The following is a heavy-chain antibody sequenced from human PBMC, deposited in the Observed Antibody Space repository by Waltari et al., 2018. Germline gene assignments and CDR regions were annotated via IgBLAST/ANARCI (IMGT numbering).Heavy chain of an antibody. CDR1: GSRFTCYW. D-gene: IGHD1-26*01. CDR2: IYPGDSDP. V-gene: IGHV5-51*03. J-gene: IGHJ3*02. Sequence: EVQLVQSGPEVIKRGESLKISCTGSGSRFTCYWIGWVRQMPGKGLEWMGIIYPGDSDPRYSPAFQGQVTISADKSISTAYRQWSSLKASDTAMYYCARDRAHDAFDIWGQGTMVTVSS. CDR3: ARDRAHDAFDI.